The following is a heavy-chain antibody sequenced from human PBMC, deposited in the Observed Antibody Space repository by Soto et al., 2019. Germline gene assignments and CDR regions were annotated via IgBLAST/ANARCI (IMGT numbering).Heavy chain of an antibody. CDR1: GGTFSSYA. Sequence: SVKVSWKASGGTFSSYAISWVRQAPGQGLEWMGGIIPIFGTANYAQKFQGRVTITADKSTSTAYMELSSLRSEDTAVYYCARVCSSTSCYASYYYGMDVWGQGTTVTVSS. CDR2: IIPIFGTA. J-gene: IGHJ6*02. V-gene: IGHV1-69*06. CDR3: ARVCSSTSCYASYYYGMDV. D-gene: IGHD2-2*01.